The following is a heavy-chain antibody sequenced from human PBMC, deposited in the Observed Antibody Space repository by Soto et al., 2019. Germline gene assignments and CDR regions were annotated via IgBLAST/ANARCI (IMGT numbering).Heavy chain of an antibody. V-gene: IGHV3-53*04. D-gene: IGHD3-22*01. Sequence: EVQLVESGGGLVQPGGSLRLSCAASGFTVSSNYMSWVRQAPGKGLEWVSLIYSGGSAYYADSVKGRFTIARHNSKNTLYLQMNSLRAEDTDVYYCARVLQTDYDNSGPVGCAFDLWGQGKMVTVSS. CDR1: GFTVSSNY. CDR3: ARVLQTDYDNSGPVGCAFDL. J-gene: IGHJ3*01. CDR2: IYSGGSA.